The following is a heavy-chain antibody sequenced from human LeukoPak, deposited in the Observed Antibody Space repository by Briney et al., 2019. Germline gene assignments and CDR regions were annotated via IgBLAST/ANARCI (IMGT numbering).Heavy chain of an antibody. CDR2: MNPNSGNT. CDR3: ARAGGYCGRISCPYYFDY. J-gene: IGHJ4*02. V-gene: IGHV1-8*01. Sequence: ASVKVSCKASGYTFTSYDINWVRQATGQGLEWMGWMNPNSGNTGYAQKFQGRVTMTRNTSISTAYMELSSLRSEDTAVCYCARAGGYCGRISCPYYFDYWGQGSLVAVSS. CDR1: GYTFTSYD. D-gene: IGHD2-15*01.